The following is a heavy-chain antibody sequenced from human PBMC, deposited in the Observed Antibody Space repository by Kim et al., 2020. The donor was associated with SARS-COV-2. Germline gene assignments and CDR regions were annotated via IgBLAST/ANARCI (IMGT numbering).Heavy chain of an antibody. V-gene: IGHV3-21*04. CDR1: GFTFSSYS. Sequence: GGSLRLSCAASGFTFSSYSMNWVRQAPGKGLEWVSSISSSSSYIYYADSVKGRFTISRDNAKNSLYLQMNSLRAEDTAVYYCATRYCSGGSCSDWPLDYWGQGTLVTVSS. CDR3: ATRYCSGGSCSDWPLDY. J-gene: IGHJ4*02. CDR2: ISSSSSYI. D-gene: IGHD2-15*01.